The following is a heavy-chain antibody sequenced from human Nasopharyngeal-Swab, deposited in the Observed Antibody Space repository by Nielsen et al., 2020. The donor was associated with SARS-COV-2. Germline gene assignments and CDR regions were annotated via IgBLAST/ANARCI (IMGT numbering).Heavy chain of an antibody. V-gene: IGHV1-3*01. CDR1: GYTFPSYA. CDR2: INAGNGNT. J-gene: IGHJ4*02. D-gene: IGHD6-19*01. CDR3: ARDGGAVAGPDY. Sequence: ASVKVSCKASGYTFPSYAMHWVRQAPGQRLEWMGWINAGNGNTKYSQKFQGRVTITRDTSASTAYMELSSLRSEDTAVYYCARDGGAVAGPDYWGQGTLVTVSS.